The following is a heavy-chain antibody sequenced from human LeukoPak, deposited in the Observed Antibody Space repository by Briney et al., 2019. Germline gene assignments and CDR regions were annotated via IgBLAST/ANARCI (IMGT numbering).Heavy chain of an antibody. J-gene: IGHJ6*02. CDR1: GFTFSSYA. Sequence: PGGYLRLSCAASGFTFSSYAMHWVRQAPGKGLEWVAVISYDGSNKYYADSVKGRFTISRDNSKNTLYLQMNSLRAEDTAVYYCARDQGRGGRYYYYGMDVWGQGTTVTVSS. CDR3: ARDQGRGGRYYYYGMDV. D-gene: IGHD3-10*01. V-gene: IGHV3-30-3*01. CDR2: ISYDGSNK.